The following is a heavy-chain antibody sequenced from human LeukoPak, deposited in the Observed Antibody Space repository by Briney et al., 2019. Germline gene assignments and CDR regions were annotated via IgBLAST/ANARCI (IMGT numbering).Heavy chain of an antibody. CDR3: AKDIKVGDGSLWLDAFDL. Sequence: PGGSLRLSCAASGFTFSSYGMHWVRQAPGKGLEWVAFIRYDGSNKYYADSVKGRFTISRDNSKNTLSLEMNSLRAEDTALYYCAKDIKVGDGSLWLDAFDLWGQGTMVTVSS. CDR2: IRYDGSNK. CDR1: GFTFSSYG. J-gene: IGHJ3*01. V-gene: IGHV3-30*02. D-gene: IGHD2-21*01.